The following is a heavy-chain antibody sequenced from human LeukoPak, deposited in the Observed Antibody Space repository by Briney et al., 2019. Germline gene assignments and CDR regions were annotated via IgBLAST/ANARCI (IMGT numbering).Heavy chain of an antibody. V-gene: IGHV3-30*03. CDR2: ISYDGSNK. Sequence: GGSLRLSCAASGFTFSSYGMHWVRQAPGKGLEWVAVISYDGSNKYYADSVKGRFTTSRDNSKNTLYLQMNSLRAEDTAVYYCASKSRLHSGYYFDYWGQGTLVTVSS. CDR1: GFTFSSYG. CDR3: ASKSRLHSGYYFDY. D-gene: IGHD5-18*01. J-gene: IGHJ4*02.